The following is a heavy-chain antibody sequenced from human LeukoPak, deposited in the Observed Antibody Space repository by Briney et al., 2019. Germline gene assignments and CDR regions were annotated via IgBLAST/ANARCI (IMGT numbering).Heavy chain of an antibody. CDR2: IIPIFGTA. D-gene: IGHD2-2*01. CDR3: ARDRDLYCSSTSCYSPFDY. J-gene: IGHJ4*02. CDR1: GGTFSSYA. Sequence: SVNVPCKASGGTFSSYAISWVRQAPGQGLEWMGGIIPIFGTANYAQKFQGRVTITADESTSTAYMELSSLRSEDTAVYYCARDRDLYCSSTSCYSPFDYWGQGTLVTVSS. V-gene: IGHV1-69*13.